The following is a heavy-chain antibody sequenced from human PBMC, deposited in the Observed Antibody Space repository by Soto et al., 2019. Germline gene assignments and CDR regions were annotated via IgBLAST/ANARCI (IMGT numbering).Heavy chain of an antibody. CDR3: AKTYRSDFFYLEH. CDR2: TSANGVSS. D-gene: IGHD6-19*01. V-gene: IGHV3-23*01. Sequence: GSLRLSCAASGFTFSNYAMAWVRQAPWKGLEWVSLTSANGVSSDYADSVKGRFTLSRDNSKNTLYLQMNSLRAEDTAVYYCAKTYRSDFFYLEHWGKETPVNASS. CDR1: GFTFSNYA. J-gene: IGHJ4*02.